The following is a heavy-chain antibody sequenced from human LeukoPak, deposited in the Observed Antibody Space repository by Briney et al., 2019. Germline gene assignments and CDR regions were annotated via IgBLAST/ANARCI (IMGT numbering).Heavy chain of an antibody. V-gene: IGHV1-18*01. CDR3: ARGADFWSGYVESDY. CDR2: ISAYNGNT. J-gene: IGHJ4*02. Sequence: ASVKVSCKASVYTFTSYGISWVLQAPGQGLEWMGWISAYNGNTNYAQKLQGRVTMTTDTSTSTAYMELRSLRSDDTAVYYCARGADFWSGYVESDYWGQGTLVTVSS. CDR1: VYTFTSYG. D-gene: IGHD3-3*01.